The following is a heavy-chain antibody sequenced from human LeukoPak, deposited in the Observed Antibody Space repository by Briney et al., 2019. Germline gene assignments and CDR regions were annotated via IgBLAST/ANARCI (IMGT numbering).Heavy chain of an antibody. CDR2: ISYDGSNK. Sequence: PGGSLRLSCAASGFTFSSYAMHWVRQAPGKGLEWVAVISYDGSNKYYADPVKGRFTISRDNSKNTLYLQMNSLRAEDTAVYYCAREFGGDSSSWYSFLFGYWGQGTLVTVSS. CDR1: GFTFSSYA. D-gene: IGHD6-13*01. V-gene: IGHV3-30*04. CDR3: AREFGGDSSSWYSFLFGY. J-gene: IGHJ4*02.